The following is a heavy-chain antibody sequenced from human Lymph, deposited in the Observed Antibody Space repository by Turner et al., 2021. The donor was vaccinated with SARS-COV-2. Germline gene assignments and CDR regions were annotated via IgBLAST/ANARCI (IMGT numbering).Heavy chain of an antibody. J-gene: IGHJ4*02. CDR2: IYCSGGT. CDR3: ARVVVLRRAYFDY. CDR1: GGSISSGDYY. D-gene: IGHD2-8*01. V-gene: IGHV4-30-4*01. Sequence: QVQLQEAGPGLVQPSQTLSVTSTVTGGSISSGDYYWSWIRQPPGKGLEWIGYIYCSGGTNYNPSIKSRVTKSVDTSKNQSSLRLSSVTAADTAVYYCARVVVLRRAYFDYWGQGTLVTVSS.